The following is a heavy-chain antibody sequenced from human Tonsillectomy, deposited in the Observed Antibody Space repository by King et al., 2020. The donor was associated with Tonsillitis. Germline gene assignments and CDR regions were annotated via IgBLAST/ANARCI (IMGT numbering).Heavy chain of an antibody. Sequence: CAASGFTFSDFYMSWIRQAPGNGLEWVTYISSSIAYTKYADSVKGRFTISRDNAKNSLYLQLNSLRAEYTAIYYCARDLPGTYHFDIWGQGTMVTVSS. CDR3: ARDLPGTYHFDI. J-gene: IGHJ3*02. D-gene: IGHD1-26*01. CDR2: ISSSIAYT. CDR1: GFTFSDFY. V-gene: IGHV3-11*05.